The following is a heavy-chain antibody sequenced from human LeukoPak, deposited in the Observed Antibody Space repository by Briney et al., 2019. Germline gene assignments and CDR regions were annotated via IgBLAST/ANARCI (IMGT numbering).Heavy chain of an antibody. CDR1: AFTVSRNY. CDR3: ARGRSSSWLLE. V-gene: IGHV3-66*01. Sequence: GGSLRLSCAASAFTVSRNYMSWVRQAPGKGLEWVSVIYSAGSAYYADSVKGRFTISRDSSKNTVYLQINSLRAEDTGVYYCARGRSSSWLLEWGQGTLVSVSS. CDR2: IYSAGSA. D-gene: IGHD6-13*01. J-gene: IGHJ4*02.